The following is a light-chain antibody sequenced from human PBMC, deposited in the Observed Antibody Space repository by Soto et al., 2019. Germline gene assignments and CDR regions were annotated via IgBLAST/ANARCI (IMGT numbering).Light chain of an antibody. Sequence: DIQITQSPSSLASSVSDRFTITCRASQTISSWLAWYQQKPGKAPKLLIYKASSLESGVPSRFSGSGSGTEFTLTISSLQPDDFATYYCQQYNSYSRTFGQGTKVDIK. J-gene: IGKJ1*01. CDR3: QQYNSYSRT. CDR1: QTISSW. V-gene: IGKV1-5*03. CDR2: KAS.